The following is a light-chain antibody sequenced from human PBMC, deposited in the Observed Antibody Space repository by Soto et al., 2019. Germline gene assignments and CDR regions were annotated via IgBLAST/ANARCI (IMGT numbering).Light chain of an antibody. CDR3: QQYDVWPFT. CDR1: RSVYAN. Sequence: EIVMTQSPATLSVSPGESATLSCRASRSVYANLAWYQQRPGQAPMLLIYGAFTKATDIPARFRGSGSGTELSLTISSVRSEDFAVYYCQQYDVWPFTFGPGTKVDIK. V-gene: IGKV3-15*01. J-gene: IGKJ3*01. CDR2: GAF.